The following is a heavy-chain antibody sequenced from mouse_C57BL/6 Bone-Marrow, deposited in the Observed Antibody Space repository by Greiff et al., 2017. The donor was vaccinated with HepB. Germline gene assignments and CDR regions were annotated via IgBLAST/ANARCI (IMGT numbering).Heavy chain of an antibody. D-gene: IGHD1-1*01. Sequence: EVKLLESGGDLVKPGGSLKLSCAASGFTFSSYGMSWVRQTPDKRLEWVATISSGGSYTYYPDSVKGRFTISRDNAKNTLYLQMSSLKSEDTAMYYCARDTTVVAAPFAYWGQGTLVTVSA. CDR1: GFTFSSYG. J-gene: IGHJ3*01. CDR2: ISSGGSYT. CDR3: ARDTTVVAAPFAY. V-gene: IGHV5-6*01.